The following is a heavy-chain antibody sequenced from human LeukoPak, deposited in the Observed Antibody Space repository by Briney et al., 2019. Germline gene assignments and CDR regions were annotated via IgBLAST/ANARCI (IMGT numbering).Heavy chain of an antibody. J-gene: IGHJ5*02. V-gene: IGHV4-4*07. D-gene: IGHD3-10*01. CDR2: LHTSGST. Sequence: ASETLSLTCTVSGGSISSYYWSWIRQPAGKGLEWIGRLHTSGSTSYNPSLKSRVTMSVDTSKNQFSLNLSSVTAADTAMYFCARDFTMIRGGFDPWGQGILVTISS. CDR1: GGSISSYY. CDR3: ARDFTMIRGGFDP.